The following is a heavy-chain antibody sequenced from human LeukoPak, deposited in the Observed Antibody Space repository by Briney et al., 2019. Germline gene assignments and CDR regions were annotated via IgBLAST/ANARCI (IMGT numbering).Heavy chain of an antibody. CDR1: GDSISIGSYY. J-gene: IGHJ4*02. CDR3: ARDWDY. V-gene: IGHV4-61*09. Sequence: SETLSLTCTVSGDSISIGSYYWSWLRQPAGKGLEWIGHMNTTGSTKYNPSLKSRVTISVDTSNHQFSLKVSSVTAADTAVYYCARDWDYWGQGTLVTVSS. CDR2: MNTTGST.